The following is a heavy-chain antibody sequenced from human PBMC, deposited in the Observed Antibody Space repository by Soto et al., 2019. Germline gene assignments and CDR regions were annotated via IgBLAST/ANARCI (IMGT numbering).Heavy chain of an antibody. CDR3: ARGTTVTTPIQGDFDI. J-gene: IGHJ3*02. CDR1: GYTFTSYA. CDR2: INAGNGNT. D-gene: IGHD4-17*01. V-gene: IGHV1-3*01. Sequence: QVQLVQSGAEVKKPGASVKVSCKASGYTFTSYAMHWVRQAPGQRLEWMGWINAGNGNTKYSHKLQGRVTITRDTSASTAYMELSSLRSEDTAVYYCARGTTVTTPIQGDFDIWGQGTMVTVSS.